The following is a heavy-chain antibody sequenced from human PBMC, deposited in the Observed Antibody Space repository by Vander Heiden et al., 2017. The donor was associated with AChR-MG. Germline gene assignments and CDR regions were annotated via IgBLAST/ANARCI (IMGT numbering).Heavy chain of an antibody. CDR2: IIPIFGTA. CDR1: GGTVSSYA. Sequence: QVQLVHSGAEVKKPGSSVKVSCKASGGTVSSYAISWVRQAPGQGLEWMGGIIPIFGTANYEQKFQGRVTITADKSTSTAYMELSSLRSEDTAVYYCARSAVAAIFAANEYGMDVWGQGTTVTVSS. D-gene: IGHD2-15*01. V-gene: IGHV1-69*06. J-gene: IGHJ6*02. CDR3: ARSAVAAIFAANEYGMDV.